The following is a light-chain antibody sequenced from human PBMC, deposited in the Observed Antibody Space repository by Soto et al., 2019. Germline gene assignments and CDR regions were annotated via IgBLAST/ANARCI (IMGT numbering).Light chain of an antibody. CDR2: KAS. CDR1: QSISSW. Sequence: DIQMAQSPSTLSASVGDRVTITCRASQSISSWLAWYQQKPGKAPKLLIYKASTLETRLPPRFSGSGSGTEFTLTISSLQPDDFATYYCQQDNRSPTFGQGTKVEIK. J-gene: IGKJ1*01. CDR3: QQDNRSPT. V-gene: IGKV1-5*03.